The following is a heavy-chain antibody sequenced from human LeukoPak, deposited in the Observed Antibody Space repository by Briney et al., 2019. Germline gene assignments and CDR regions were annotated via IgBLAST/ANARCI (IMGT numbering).Heavy chain of an antibody. V-gene: IGHV1-69*05. Sequence: SVKVSCKASGGTFSSYAISWVRQAPGQGLEWVGRIIPIFGTANYAQKFQGRVTITTGESTSTAYMELSSLRSEDTAVYYCARNTDLDYWGQGTLVTVSS. CDR3: ARNTDLDY. CDR2: IIPIFGTA. CDR1: GGTFSSYA. J-gene: IGHJ4*02.